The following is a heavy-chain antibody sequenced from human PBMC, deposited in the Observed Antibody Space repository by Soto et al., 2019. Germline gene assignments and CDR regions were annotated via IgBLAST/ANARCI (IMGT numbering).Heavy chain of an antibody. CDR3: ARDLSGGLPPDAFHI. D-gene: IGHD1-26*01. CDR2: IYYSGGT. CDR1: GGSISSYY. V-gene: IGHV4-59*01. Sequence: PSETLSLTCTVSGGSISSYYWNWIRQPPGKGLEWIGYIYYSGGTNYNPSLKSRVTMSLDTSKNQFSLILTSVTAADTAVYYCARDLSGGLPPDAFHISGQGTMVTVSS. J-gene: IGHJ3*02.